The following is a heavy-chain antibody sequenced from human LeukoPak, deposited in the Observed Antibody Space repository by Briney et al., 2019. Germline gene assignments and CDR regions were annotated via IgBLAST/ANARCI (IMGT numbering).Heavy chain of an antibody. V-gene: IGHV6-1*01. CDR1: GDSVSRNSAA. D-gene: IGHD1-14*01. Sequence: SQTLSLTCAISGDSVSRNSAAWNWIRQSPSRGLEWLGRTYYRSKWYNDYAVSVKSRITINPDTSKNQFSLQLNSVSPEDTAVYYCARVNSWTEEPDTGFDYWGQGILVTVSS. CDR2: TYYRSKWYN. J-gene: IGHJ4*02. CDR3: ARVNSWTEEPDTGFDY.